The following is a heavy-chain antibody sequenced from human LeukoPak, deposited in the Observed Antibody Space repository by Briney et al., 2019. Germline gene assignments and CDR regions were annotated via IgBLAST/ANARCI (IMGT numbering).Heavy chain of an antibody. CDR1: GESISGFY. V-gene: IGHV4-59*08. CDR3: ARISAY. CDR2: IYYSGST. Sequence: PSETLSLTCTVSGESISGFYWNWIRQPPGKGLEWIGYIYYSGSTNYNPYLKSRVTISIDTSKNQFSLKLSSVTAADTAVYYCARISAYWGQGTLVTVSS. D-gene: IGHD1-26*01. J-gene: IGHJ4*02.